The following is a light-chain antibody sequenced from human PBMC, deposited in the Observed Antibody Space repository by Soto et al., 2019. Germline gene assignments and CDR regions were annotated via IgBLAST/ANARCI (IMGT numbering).Light chain of an antibody. CDR3: SSDTGYHSLV. CDR2: EGS. CDR1: TRDIGSYNL. V-gene: IGLV2-23*01. J-gene: IGLJ2*01. Sequence: QSALTQPASVSGSPGQSITISCTGTTRDIGSYNLVSWFQQYPGKAPKLVVYEGSKRPSGVSDRFSGSKSGNTASLTISGLQAEDEADYYCSSDTGYHSLVFGGGTKLTVL.